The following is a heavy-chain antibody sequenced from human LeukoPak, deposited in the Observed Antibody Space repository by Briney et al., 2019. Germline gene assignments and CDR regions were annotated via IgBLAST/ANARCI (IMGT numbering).Heavy chain of an antibody. Sequence: SETLYLTCTVSGYSISSSYYWGWIRQPPGKGLEWIGNINHSGSTYFNPSLKSRVTISVDTSKNQFSLKLSSVTAADTAVYYCAREGYYNKAPDYWGQGTLVTVSS. V-gene: IGHV4-38-2*02. CDR2: INHSGST. J-gene: IGHJ4*02. D-gene: IGHD3-22*01. CDR3: AREGYYNKAPDY. CDR1: GYSISSSYY.